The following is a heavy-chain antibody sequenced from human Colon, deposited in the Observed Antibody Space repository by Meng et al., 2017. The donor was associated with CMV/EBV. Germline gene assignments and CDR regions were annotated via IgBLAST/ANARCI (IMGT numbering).Heavy chain of an antibody. D-gene: IGHD3-10*01. Sequence: GESLKISCAASGFTFSYYYMNWIRQAPGEGLQWLSYISSSGTTIYFADSVKGRFSISRDNSKDSLFLQMNSLRAEDSAVYYCARGRSSGARNAFDIWGQGTMVTVSS. CDR1: GFTFSYYY. CDR2: ISSSGTTI. CDR3: ARGRSSGARNAFDI. V-gene: IGHV3-11*01. J-gene: IGHJ3*02.